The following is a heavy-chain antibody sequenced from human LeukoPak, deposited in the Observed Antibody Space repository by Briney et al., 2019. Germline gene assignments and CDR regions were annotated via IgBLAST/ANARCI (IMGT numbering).Heavy chain of an antibody. CDR2: INTNTENP. D-gene: IGHD3-16*01. Sequence: ASVKVSCKASGYTFTSHAVNWVRQAPGQGLEWMGWINTNTENPTYAQAFTGRFVSSVDASVSTAYLQISSLKAEDTAVYFCARDHGGATGYWGQGTLVTVSS. J-gene: IGHJ4*02. CDR3: ARDHGGATGY. V-gene: IGHV7-4-1*02. CDR1: GYTFTSHA.